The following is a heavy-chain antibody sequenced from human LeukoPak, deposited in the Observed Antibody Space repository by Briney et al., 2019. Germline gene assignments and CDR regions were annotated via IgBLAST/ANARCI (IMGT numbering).Heavy chain of an antibody. CDR2: IRGRAYGETT. D-gene: IGHD3-10*01. V-gene: IGHV3-49*04. Sequence: GGSLRLFCTASGFNFGDYDMSWVRQAPGKGLEGVGLIRGRAYGETTEYATSVKGTFTISRDNSRSIAYLHMNSLQTEDTAVYYCARMNRGGVRAVMFDPWGQGTLVTVSS. CDR3: ARMNRGGVRAVMFDP. J-gene: IGHJ5*02. CDR1: GFNFGDYD.